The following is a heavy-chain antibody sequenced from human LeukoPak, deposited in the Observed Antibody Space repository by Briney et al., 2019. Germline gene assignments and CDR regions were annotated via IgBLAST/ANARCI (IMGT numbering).Heavy chain of an antibody. CDR1: GGSISSGSYY. Sequence: PSQTLSLTCTVSGGSISSGSYYWSWIRQPAGKGLEWIGRIYTSGSTNYNPSLKSRVTISVDTSKNQFSLKLSSVTAADTAVYFCARGPYSYDSSGALDIWGQGTMVTVSS. V-gene: IGHV4-61*02. CDR3: ARGPYSYDSSGALDI. CDR2: IYTSGST. J-gene: IGHJ3*02. D-gene: IGHD3-22*01.